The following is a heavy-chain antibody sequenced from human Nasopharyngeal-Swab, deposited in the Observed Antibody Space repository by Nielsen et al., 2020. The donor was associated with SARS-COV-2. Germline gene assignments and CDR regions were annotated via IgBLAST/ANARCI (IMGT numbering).Heavy chain of an antibody. V-gene: IGHV3-30-3*01. CDR3: ARGEAAADFYYYGMDV. Sequence: GESLKISCAASGFTFSSYAMHWVRQAPGKGLEWVAVISYDGSNKYYADSVKGRFTISRDNSKNTLYLQMNSLRAEDMAVYYCARGEAAADFYYYGMDVWGQGTTVTVSS. D-gene: IGHD6-13*01. J-gene: IGHJ6*02. CDR2: ISYDGSNK. CDR1: GFTFSSYA.